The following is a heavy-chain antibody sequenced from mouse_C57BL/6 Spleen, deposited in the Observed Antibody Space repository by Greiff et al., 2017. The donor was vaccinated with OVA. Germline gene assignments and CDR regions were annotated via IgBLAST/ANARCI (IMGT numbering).Heavy chain of an antibody. V-gene: IGHV1-69*01. CDR1: GYTFTSYW. Sequence: VQLQQPGAELVMPGASVKLSCKASGYTFTSYWMHWVKQRPGQGLEWIGEIDPSDIYTNYTQKFKGKSTLTVDKSSSTAYMQLSSRTSEDSAVYYCARGAKYDYDYWGQGTTLTVSS. CDR2: IDPSDIYT. CDR3: ARGAKYDYDY. J-gene: IGHJ2*01. D-gene: IGHD2-4*01.